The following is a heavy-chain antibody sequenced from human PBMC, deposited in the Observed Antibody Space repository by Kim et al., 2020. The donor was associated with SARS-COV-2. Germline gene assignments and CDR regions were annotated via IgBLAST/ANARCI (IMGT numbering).Heavy chain of an antibody. J-gene: IGHJ2*01. CDR3: ARRIATAGGYWYFDL. D-gene: IGHD6-13*01. V-gene: IGHV3-74*01. CDR1: GFTFSSYW. Sequence: GGSLRLSCAASGFTFSSYWMHWVRQAPGKGLVWVSRSNSDGSNRSYADSVKGRFSISIDNAKNTLYLQMNSLRAEDTAVYYCARRIATAGGYWYFDLWGRGTLVTVSS. CDR2: SNSDGSNR.